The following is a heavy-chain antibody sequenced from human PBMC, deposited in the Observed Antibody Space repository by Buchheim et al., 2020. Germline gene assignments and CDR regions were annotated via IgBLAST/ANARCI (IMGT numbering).Heavy chain of an antibody. J-gene: IGHJ4*02. CDR3: ARGVGYSNYGTLGY. V-gene: IGHV4-31*03. CDR2: TYYSGST. Sequence: QVHLQESGPGLVKPSQTLSLTCTVSGGSISSGGYYWSWIRQHPGKGLELIGYTYYSGSTYYNPSLKSRVILSGDTSKNQFFLKLSSVTAADTAVYYCARGVGYSNYGTLGYWGQGTL. CDR1: GGSISSGGYY. D-gene: IGHD4-11*01.